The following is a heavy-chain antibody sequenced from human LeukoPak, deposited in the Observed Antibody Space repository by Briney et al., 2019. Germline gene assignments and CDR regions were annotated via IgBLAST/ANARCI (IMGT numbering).Heavy chain of an antibody. J-gene: IGHJ4*02. CDR3: ARDALRYSSGPGDY. Sequence: GGSLRLSCAASGFTFSSYWMHGVRGAPGKGLVGVSRINSDGSSTSYADSVRGRFTISRDNAKNTLYLQMNNLRAEDTAVYYCARDALRYSSGPGDYWGQGTLVTVSS. CDR2: INSDGSST. CDR1: GFTFSSYW. D-gene: IGHD6-19*01. V-gene: IGHV3-74*01.